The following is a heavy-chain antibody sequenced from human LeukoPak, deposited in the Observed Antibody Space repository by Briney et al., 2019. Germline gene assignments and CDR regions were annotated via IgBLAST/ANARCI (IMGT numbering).Heavy chain of an antibody. CDR2: ISYDGSNK. CDR3: AKEGDGSYWDY. D-gene: IGHD1-26*01. Sequence: PGGSLRLSCAASGITFSSYAMHWVRKAPGKGLEWLAVISYDGSNKNYADSVKGRFTISRDNSKNTLYLQMNSLRAEDTAVYYCAKEGDGSYWDYWGQGTLVTVSS. V-gene: IGHV3-30-3*01. CDR1: GITFSSYA. J-gene: IGHJ4*02.